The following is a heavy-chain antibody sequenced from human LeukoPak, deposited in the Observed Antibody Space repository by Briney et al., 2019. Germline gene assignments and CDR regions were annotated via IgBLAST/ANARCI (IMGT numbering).Heavy chain of an antibody. CDR2: IKQDGSEK. Sequence: GGSLRLSCAASGFTFSSYWMNWVRQAPGMGLEWVAKIKQDGSEKYYVDSVKGRFTISRDNAKNSLYLQMNTLRAEDTALYYCARVSYYPHDAFDIWGQGTMVTVSS. D-gene: IGHD2-8*01. CDR1: GFTFSSYW. CDR3: ARVSYYPHDAFDI. J-gene: IGHJ3*02. V-gene: IGHV3-7*01.